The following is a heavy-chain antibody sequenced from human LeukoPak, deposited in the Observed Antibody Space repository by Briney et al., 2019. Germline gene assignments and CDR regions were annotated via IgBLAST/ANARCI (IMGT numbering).Heavy chain of an antibody. CDR1: GGSISSYY. CDR2: IYYSGST. CDR3: ARDRGSYYFDY. D-gene: IGHD3-10*01. Sequence: SETLSLTCTVSGGSISSYYWSWIRQPPGKGLEWIGYIYYSGSTNYNPSLKGRVTISVDTSKNQFSLKLSSVTAADTAVYYCARDRGSYYFDYWGQGTLVTVSS. J-gene: IGHJ4*02. V-gene: IGHV4-59*01.